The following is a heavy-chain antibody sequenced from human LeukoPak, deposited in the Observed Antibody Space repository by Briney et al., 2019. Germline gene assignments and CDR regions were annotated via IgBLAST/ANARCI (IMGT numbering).Heavy chain of an antibody. CDR2: IYPDDSDT. J-gene: IGHJ4*02. CDR1: GYSFSNYW. D-gene: IGHD3-22*01. CDR3: ASAGSSGYYPFDY. Sequence: GESLKISCKGSGYSFSNYWIGWVRQMPGKGLEWMGIIYPDDSDTRYSPSFRGQVTISADKSISTAYLQWSSLKASDTAMYYCASAGSSGYYPFDYWGQGTLVTVSS. V-gene: IGHV5-51*01.